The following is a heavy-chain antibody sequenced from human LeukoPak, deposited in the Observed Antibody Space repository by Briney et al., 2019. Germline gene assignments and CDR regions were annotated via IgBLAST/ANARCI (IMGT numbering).Heavy chain of an antibody. CDR3: ARGPYSSSWFPFDY. Sequence: ASVKVSCKASGYTFTGYYVHWVRQAPGQGLEWMGRINPNSGGTNYAQKFQGRVTMTRDTSISTAYMELSSLRSEDTAVYYCARGPYSSSWFPFDYWGQGTLVTVSS. V-gene: IGHV1-2*06. J-gene: IGHJ4*02. CDR1: GYTFTGYY. D-gene: IGHD6-13*01. CDR2: INPNSGGT.